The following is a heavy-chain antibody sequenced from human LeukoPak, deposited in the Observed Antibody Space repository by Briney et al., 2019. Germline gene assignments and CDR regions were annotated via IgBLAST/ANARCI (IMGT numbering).Heavy chain of an antibody. CDR3: AKDRRGSSWNNAFDI. J-gene: IGHJ3*02. CDR2: ISGSGGT. Sequence: PGGSLRLSCAASGFTFSSYAMSWVRQAPGKGLEWVSGISGSGGTYYADSVKGRFAISRDDSKNTLCLQMNSLRAEDTAVYYCAKDRRGSSWNNAFDIWGQGTMVTVPS. CDR1: GFTFSSYA. D-gene: IGHD6-13*01. V-gene: IGHV3-23*01.